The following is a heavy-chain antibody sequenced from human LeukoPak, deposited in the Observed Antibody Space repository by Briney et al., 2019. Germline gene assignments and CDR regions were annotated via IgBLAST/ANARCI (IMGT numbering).Heavy chain of an antibody. CDR1: GLTLSNYA. Sequence: GGSLRLSCAVSGLTLSNYAMSWVRQAPGRGLEWVSALSGGGADTYYAGSVKGRFTISRDNSKNTLYLQMNSLRVEDTAVYYCAKGGISLVRGSFDYWGQGALVTVSS. D-gene: IGHD3-10*01. V-gene: IGHV3-23*01. CDR3: AKGGISLVRGSFDY. CDR2: LSGGGADT. J-gene: IGHJ4*02.